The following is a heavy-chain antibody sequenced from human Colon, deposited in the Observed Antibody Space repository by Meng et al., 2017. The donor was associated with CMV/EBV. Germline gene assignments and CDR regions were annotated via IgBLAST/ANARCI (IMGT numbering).Heavy chain of an antibody. J-gene: IGHJ4*02. CDR3: ARGSYCDGSDCHSANFDF. CDR1: GFTFSSYA. CDR2: LSGSGGST. D-gene: IGHD2-21*01. V-gene: IGHV3-23*01. Sequence: GGSLRLSCAASGFTFSSYAMSWVRQAPGKGLEWVSALSGSGGSTYYADSVKGRFTILVDPSKNQFSLEVTSVTAADTAMYYCARGSYCDGSDCHSANFDFWGQGTLVTVSS.